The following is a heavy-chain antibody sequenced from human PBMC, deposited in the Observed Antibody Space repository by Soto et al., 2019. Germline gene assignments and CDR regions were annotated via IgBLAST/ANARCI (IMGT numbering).Heavy chain of an antibody. CDR2: MNPNSGNT. CDR1: GYTFTSYD. J-gene: IGHJ4*02. V-gene: IGHV1-8*01. Sequence: QVQLVQSGAEVKKPGASVKVSCKASGYTFTSYDINWVRQATGQGLEWMGWMNPNSGNTGYAQKFQGIFTMTRNTSISTAYMERSSRRSENTAMYYCAGGTYRARYGGNIVDYWGQGTLVTVSS. D-gene: IGHD3-16*02. CDR3: AGGTYRARYGGNIVDY.